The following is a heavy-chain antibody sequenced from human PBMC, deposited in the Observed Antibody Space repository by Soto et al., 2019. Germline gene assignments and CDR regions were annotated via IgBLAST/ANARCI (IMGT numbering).Heavy chain of an antibody. Sequence: QVQLVQSGAEVKKPGSSVKVSCKGSGATFTSYGVIWVRQAPGQGLEWMGGIIPIFDKANYARKFQARLTITVDKPTSTAVMELRSLRSEDTAVYYCARAGIYSDYFTGALDPWGQGTLVTVSS. J-gene: IGHJ5*02. CDR1: GATFTSYG. CDR2: IIPIFDKA. CDR3: ARAGIYSDYFTGALDP. D-gene: IGHD4-17*01. V-gene: IGHV1-69*06.